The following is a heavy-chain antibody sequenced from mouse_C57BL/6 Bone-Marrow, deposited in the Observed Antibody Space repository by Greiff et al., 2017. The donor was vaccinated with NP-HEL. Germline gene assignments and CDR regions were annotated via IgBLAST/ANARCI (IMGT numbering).Heavy chain of an antibody. Sequence: VQLQQSGPELVKPGASVKISCKASGYTFTDYYMNWVKQSHGKSLEWIGDINPNNGGTSYNQKFKGKATLTVDKSSSTAYMELRSLTSEDSAVYYCARITTVPYWGQGTTLTVSS. J-gene: IGHJ2*01. CDR3: ARITTVPY. CDR1: GYTFTDYY. V-gene: IGHV1-26*01. CDR2: INPNNGGT. D-gene: IGHD1-1*01.